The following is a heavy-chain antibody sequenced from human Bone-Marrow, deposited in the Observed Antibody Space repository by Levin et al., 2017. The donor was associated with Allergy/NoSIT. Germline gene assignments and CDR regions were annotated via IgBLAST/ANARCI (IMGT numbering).Heavy chain of an antibody. J-gene: IGHJ4*02. V-gene: IGHV3-23*01. D-gene: IGHD2-2*01. CDR3: AKGVRIVVVPAAIFDY. CDR2: ISGSGGST. CDR1: GFTFSSYA. Sequence: GGSLRLSCAASGFTFSSYAMSWVRQAPGKGLEWVSAISGSGGSTYYADSVKGRFTISRDNSKNTLYLQMNSLRAEDTAVYYCAKGVRIVVVPAAIFDYWGQGTLVTVSS.